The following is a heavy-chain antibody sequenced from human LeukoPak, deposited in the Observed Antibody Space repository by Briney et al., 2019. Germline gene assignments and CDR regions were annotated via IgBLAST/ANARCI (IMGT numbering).Heavy chain of an antibody. V-gene: IGHV3-30*18. CDR3: VKDRYNWGSSAH. CDR1: GFSFSTYG. CDR2: VSYDGNTQ. D-gene: IGHD7-27*01. J-gene: IGHJ4*02. Sequence: GGSLRLSCAASGFSFSTYGMHWVRQVPGKGLEWVALVSYDGNTQHYAHSVRGRFTISRGNSKSTVSLQMNSLGPEDTAIYYCVKDRYNWGSSAHWGQGTLVTVSS.